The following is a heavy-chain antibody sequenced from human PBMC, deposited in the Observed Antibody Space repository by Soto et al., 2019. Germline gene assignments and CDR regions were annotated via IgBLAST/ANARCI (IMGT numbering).Heavy chain of an antibody. Sequence: KPGGSLRLSCAASGFTFSSYSMNWVRQAPGKGLEWVSSISSSSSYIYYADSVKGRFTISRDNAKNSLYLQMNSLRAEDTAVYYCARDRGGGYCSSTSCYPEPHDYWGQGTLVTVSS. J-gene: IGHJ4*02. CDR3: ARDRGGGYCSSTSCYPEPHDY. V-gene: IGHV3-21*01. CDR1: GFTFSSYS. D-gene: IGHD2-2*01. CDR2: ISSSSSYI.